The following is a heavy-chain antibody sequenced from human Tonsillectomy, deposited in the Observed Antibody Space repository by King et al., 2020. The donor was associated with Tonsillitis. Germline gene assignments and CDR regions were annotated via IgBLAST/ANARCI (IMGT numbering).Heavy chain of an antibody. CDR3: ARALYDFWSGYYY. D-gene: IGHD3-3*01. CDR2: IKQDGSEK. V-gene: IGHV3-7*01. CDR1: GFTFSTYW. Sequence: VQLVESGGGLVQPGGSLRLSCAASGFTFSTYWMSWVRQAAGKGLEWVANIKQDGSEKYYVDSVKGRFTISRDNAKKSLYLQMNSLRAEDTAVYYCARALYDFWSGYYYWGQGTLVTVSS. J-gene: IGHJ4*02.